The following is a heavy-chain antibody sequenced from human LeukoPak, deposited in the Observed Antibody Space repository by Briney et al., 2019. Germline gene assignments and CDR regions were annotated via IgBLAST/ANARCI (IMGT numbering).Heavy chain of an antibody. Sequence: GGSLRLSCAASGFTFSSYAMSWVRQAPGKGLEWVSVISGSGGTTHYADSVKGRFTISRDNSKNTLYLQMNSLRAEDTAVYYCAKAYSSGWSPFDYWGQGTLVTVSS. CDR3: AKAYSSGWSPFDY. J-gene: IGHJ4*02. CDR2: ISGSGGTT. CDR1: GFTFSSYA. V-gene: IGHV3-23*01. D-gene: IGHD6-19*01.